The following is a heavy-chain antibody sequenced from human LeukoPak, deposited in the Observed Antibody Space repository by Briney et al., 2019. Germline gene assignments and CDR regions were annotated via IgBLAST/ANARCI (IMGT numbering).Heavy chain of an antibody. V-gene: IGHV3-30*18. J-gene: IGHJ4*02. D-gene: IGHD3-10*01. Sequence: GRSLRLSCAASGFTFSSYGMHWVRQAPGKGLEWVAVISYDGSNKYYADSVKGRFTISRDNSKNTLYLQMNSLRAEDTAVYYCAKPRGFGELFFDYWGQGTLVTVSS. CDR3: AKPRGFGELFFDY. CDR2: ISYDGSNK. CDR1: GFTFSSYG.